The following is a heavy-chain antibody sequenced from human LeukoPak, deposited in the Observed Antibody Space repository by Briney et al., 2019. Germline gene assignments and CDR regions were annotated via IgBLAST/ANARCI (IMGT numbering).Heavy chain of an antibody. D-gene: IGHD3-10*01. CDR2: INHSGST. CDR1: GGSFSGYY. J-gene: IGHJ4*02. V-gene: IGHV4-34*01. CDR3: ARQDISGEGYFDY. Sequence: PSETLSLTCAVYGGSFSGYYWSWIRQPPGKGLEWIGEINHSGSTNYNPSLKSRVTISVDTSKNQFSLKLSSVTAADTAVYYCARQDISGEGYFDYWGQGTLVTVSS.